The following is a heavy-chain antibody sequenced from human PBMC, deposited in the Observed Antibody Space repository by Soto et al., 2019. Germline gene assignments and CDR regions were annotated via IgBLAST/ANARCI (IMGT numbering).Heavy chain of an antibody. CDR2: IYYSGST. CDR1: GGSISSGDYY. J-gene: IGHJ4*02. V-gene: IGHV4-30-4*01. CDR3: ASTLYRYYFDY. Sequence: SETLSLTCTVSGGSISSGDYYWSWIRQPPGKGLEWIGYIYYSGSTYYNPSLKSRVTISVDTSKNQFSLKLSPVTAADTAVYYCASTLYRYYFDYWGQGTLVTVSS.